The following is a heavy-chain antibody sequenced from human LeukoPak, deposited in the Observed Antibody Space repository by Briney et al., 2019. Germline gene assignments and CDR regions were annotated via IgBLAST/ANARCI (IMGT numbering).Heavy chain of an antibody. CDR1: GYAFTSYG. CDR3: AREGASAGYCSGGSCYYGY. J-gene: IGHJ4*02. V-gene: IGHV1-18*01. D-gene: IGHD2-15*01. CDR2: ISAYNGNT. Sequence: ASVKVSCKASGYAFTSYGISWVRQAPGQGLEWMGWISAYNGNTNYAQKLQGRDTITTDTSTSTAYMELRSLRSDDTAVYYCAREGASAGYCSGGSCYYGYWGQGTLVTVSS.